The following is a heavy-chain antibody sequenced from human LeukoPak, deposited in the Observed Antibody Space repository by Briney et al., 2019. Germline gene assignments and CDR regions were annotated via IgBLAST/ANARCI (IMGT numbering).Heavy chain of an antibody. CDR1: GFTFSSYS. Sequence: GGSLRLSCAASGFTFSSYSMNWVRQAPGKGLEWVSSISSGSSYKYYADSVRGRFTISRDNAKNSLYLQMNSLRAEDTAVYYCARLPPAEMATTHFDYWGQGTLVTVSS. CDR3: ARLPPAEMATTHFDY. D-gene: IGHD5-24*01. CDR2: ISSGSSYK. J-gene: IGHJ4*02. V-gene: IGHV3-21*01.